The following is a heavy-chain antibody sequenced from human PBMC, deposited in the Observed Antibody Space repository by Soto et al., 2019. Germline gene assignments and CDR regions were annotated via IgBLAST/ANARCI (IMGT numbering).Heavy chain of an antibody. CDR3: VRDSHGDY. CDR1: GFTFSNYW. J-gene: IGHJ4*02. CDR2: IDHDGPT. V-gene: IGHV3-74*01. Sequence: EVQLVESGGGLVQPGGSLRLSCAGSGFTFSNYWMHWVRQAPGKGLEWVSRIDHDGPTDYADSVRGRFTISRDNAENTLYLLMNRLRPDDTAVYYCVRDSHGDYWGQGTLVSVSS.